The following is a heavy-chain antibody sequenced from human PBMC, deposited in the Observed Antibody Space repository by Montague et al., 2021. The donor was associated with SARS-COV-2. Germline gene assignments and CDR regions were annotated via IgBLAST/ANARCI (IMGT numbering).Heavy chain of an antibody. V-gene: IGHV4-4*07. CDR2: PYTSGST. CDR3: ARDGADYSFAYYHEMDV. D-gene: IGHD5-12*01. J-gene: IGHJ6*02. CDR1: GASVRTYY. Sequence: SETLSLTCTVSGASVRTYYWSWIRQSAGKKLEWMGRPYTSGSTYYNPSFKSRVTTSLDTSKNLFSLNLSSMTAADTAVYYCARDGADYSFAYYHEMDVWGQGIAVTVSS.